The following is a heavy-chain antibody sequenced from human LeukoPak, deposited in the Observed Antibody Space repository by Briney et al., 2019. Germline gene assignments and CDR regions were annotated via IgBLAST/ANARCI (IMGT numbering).Heavy chain of an antibody. CDR1: GYTFTGYY. V-gene: IGHV1-2*04. J-gene: IGHJ6*04. D-gene: IGHD2-15*01. Sequence: ASVKVSCKASGYTFTGYYMHWVRQAPGQGLEWMGWINPNSGGTHYAQKFQGWVTMTRDTSISTAYMELSRLRSDDTAVYYCARGRRMIGSSSARRYYYYGMDVWGKGTTVTVSS. CDR2: INPNSGGT. CDR3: ARGRRMIGSSSARRYYYYGMDV.